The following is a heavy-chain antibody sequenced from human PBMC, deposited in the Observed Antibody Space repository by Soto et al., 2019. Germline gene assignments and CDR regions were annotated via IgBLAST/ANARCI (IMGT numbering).Heavy chain of an antibody. CDR2: IDKSSGDT. D-gene: IGHD2-2*01. CDR1: GFTFTNYL. J-gene: IGHJ4*02. CDR3: AKDTYSRSWYF. V-gene: IGHV3-23*05. Sequence: PVGSLRLSCAASGFTFTNYLMTWVRQAPGKGLEWVSSIDKSSGDTYYADSVKGRFTISRDNSKNTLYLQMNGLRAEDTALYYCAKDTYSRSWYFWGQGTLVTVSS.